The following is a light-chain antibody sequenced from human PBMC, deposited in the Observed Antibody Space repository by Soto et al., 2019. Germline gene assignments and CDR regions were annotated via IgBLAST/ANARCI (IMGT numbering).Light chain of an antibody. V-gene: IGLV1-44*01. Sequence: QPVLTQPPSASGTPGQRIIISCSGSTSNIESHSVNWYQHVPGTAPKLLIITNNQRPSGVPDRFSGSKSGASASLAISGLQSEDEATYYCATWDDSRKGVFGTGTKVTVL. CDR2: TNN. J-gene: IGLJ1*01. CDR1: TSNIESHS. CDR3: ATWDDSRKGV.